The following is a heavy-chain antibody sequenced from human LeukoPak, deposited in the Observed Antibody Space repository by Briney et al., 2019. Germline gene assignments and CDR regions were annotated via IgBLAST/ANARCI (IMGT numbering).Heavy chain of an antibody. V-gene: IGHV3-7*01. J-gene: IGHJ5*02. Sequence: GGSLRLSCAASGFAFSTSWMSWVRQAPGKGLEGVANIKQDGSEKNYVDSVKGRFTISRDNAKSSLYLQMNSLRVEDTAVYYCASYSGTWGWFDPWGQGTLVTVSS. CDR2: IKQDGSEK. CDR1: GFAFSTSW. CDR3: ASYSGTWGWFDP. D-gene: IGHD6-13*01.